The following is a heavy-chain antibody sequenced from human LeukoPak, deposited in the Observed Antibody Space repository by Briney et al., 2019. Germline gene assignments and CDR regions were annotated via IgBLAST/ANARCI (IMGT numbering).Heavy chain of an antibody. V-gene: IGHV3-9*03. Sequence: PGGSLRLSCAASGFTFDDYAMHWVRQAPGKGLEWDSGISWNSGSIGYADSVKGRFTISRDNAKNSLYLQMNSLRAEDMALYYCAKVDDYSPNSAFDIWGPGTMVTVSS. J-gene: IGHJ3*02. CDR3: AKVDDYSPNSAFDI. CDR2: ISWNSGSI. CDR1: GFTFDDYA. D-gene: IGHD4/OR15-4a*01.